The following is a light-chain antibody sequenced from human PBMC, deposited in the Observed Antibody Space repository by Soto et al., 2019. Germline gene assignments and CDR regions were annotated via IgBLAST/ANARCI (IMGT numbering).Light chain of an antibody. CDR3: QVWDSSSDHDVV. CDR2: YDS. CDR1: NIGSKS. V-gene: IGLV3-21*04. Sequence: SYELTQPPSVSVAAGKTARITCGGDNIGSKSVHWYQQKPGQAPVLVIYYDSDRPSGIPERFSGSNSGNTATLTISRVEAGDEAVYYCQVWDSSSDHDVVFGGGTKLTV. J-gene: IGLJ2*01.